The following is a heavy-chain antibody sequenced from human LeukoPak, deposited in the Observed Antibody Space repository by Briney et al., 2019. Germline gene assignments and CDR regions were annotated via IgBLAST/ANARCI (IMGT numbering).Heavy chain of an antibody. J-gene: IGHJ6*03. CDR2: INHSGST. CDR3: ARDLGGYCSGGSCYPYYYYMDV. Sequence: SETLSLTCAVYGGSFSGYYWSWIRQPPGKGLEWIGEINHSGSTNYNPSLKSRVTISVDTSKNQFSLKLSSVTAADTAVYYCARDLGGYCSGGSCYPYYYYMDVWGKGTTVTVSS. D-gene: IGHD2-15*01. V-gene: IGHV4-34*01. CDR1: GGSFSGYY.